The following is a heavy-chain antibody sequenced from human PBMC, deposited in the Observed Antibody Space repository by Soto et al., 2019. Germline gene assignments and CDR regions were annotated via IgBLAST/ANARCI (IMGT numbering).Heavy chain of an antibody. CDR3: ARGPPTHIVVVVATYFDY. CDR1: GYTFTGYY. D-gene: IGHD2-15*01. Sequence: QVQLVQSGAEVKKPGASVKVSCKASGYTFTGYYMHWVRQAPGQGLEWMGWINPNSGGTNYAQKFQGWVTMTRDTSISTAYMELSRLRSDDTAVYYCARGPPTHIVVVVATYFDYWSQGTLVTVSS. CDR2: INPNSGGT. J-gene: IGHJ4*02. V-gene: IGHV1-2*04.